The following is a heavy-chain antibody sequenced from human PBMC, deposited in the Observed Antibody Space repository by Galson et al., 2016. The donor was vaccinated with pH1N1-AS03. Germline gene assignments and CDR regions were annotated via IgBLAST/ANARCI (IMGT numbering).Heavy chain of an antibody. CDR3: AKSSLGYCAY. Sequence: SLRLSCAASGFTFSSYAMSWVRQAPGKGLEWVSAIAGGGVTTYYADSVKGRFTISRDNSKNTLYLRINSLRAEDTAIYYCAKSSLGYCAYWGQGTLVTVSS. CDR1: GFTFSSYA. CDR2: IAGGGVTT. J-gene: IGHJ4*02. V-gene: IGHV3-23*01. D-gene: IGHD2-15*01.